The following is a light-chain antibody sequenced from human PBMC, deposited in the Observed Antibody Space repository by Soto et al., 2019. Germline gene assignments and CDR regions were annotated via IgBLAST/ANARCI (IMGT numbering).Light chain of an antibody. CDR3: QQYDSNSWA. V-gene: IGKV1-5*01. CDR2: DAS. J-gene: IGKJ1*01. CDR1: QSISSW. Sequence: DIQMTQSPSTLSAHAGDRVTITCRASQSISSWLAWYQHKPGKAPKLLIYDASNLDSGVPSRFSGSGSGTEFSLTISNLQPDDCATYYCQQYDSNSWAFGQGTMVDIK.